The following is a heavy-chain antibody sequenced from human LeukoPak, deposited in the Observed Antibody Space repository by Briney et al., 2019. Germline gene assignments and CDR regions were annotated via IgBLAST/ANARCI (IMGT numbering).Heavy chain of an antibody. CDR3: ARADRLHGGPYLIGP. D-gene: IGHD2-21*01. Sequence: GASVKVSCKTSGYSFTYSYMHWVRQAPGQGLEWMGWINPNSGGTSSAQKFQGRVTMTRDTSITTVYMEVSWLTSDDTAIYYCARADRLHGGPYLIGPWGQGTLVTVSS. V-gene: IGHV1-2*02. J-gene: IGHJ5*02. CDR1: GYSFTYSY. CDR2: INPNSGGT.